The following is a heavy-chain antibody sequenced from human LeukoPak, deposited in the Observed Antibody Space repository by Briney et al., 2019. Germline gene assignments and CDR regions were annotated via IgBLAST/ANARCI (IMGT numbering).Heavy chain of an antibody. CDR1: EFTFSSHA. CDR2: ISYDGSNK. CDR3: ARDSAGGYYYGSGSYYNVNTPFDY. J-gene: IGHJ4*02. V-gene: IGHV3-30-3*01. D-gene: IGHD3-10*01. Sequence: PGRSLRLSCAASEFTFSSHAMHWVRQAPGRGLEWVTIISYDGSNKYYADSVKGRFTISRDNSKNTLYLQMNSLRAEDTAVYYCARDSAGGYYYGSGSYYNVNTPFDYWGQGTLVTVSS.